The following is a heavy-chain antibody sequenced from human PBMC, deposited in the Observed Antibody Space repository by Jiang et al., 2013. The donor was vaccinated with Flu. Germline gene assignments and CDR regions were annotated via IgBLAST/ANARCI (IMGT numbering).Heavy chain of an antibody. V-gene: IGHV1-2*04. Sequence: KASGYTFTGYYMHWVRQAPGQGLEWMGWINPNSGGTNYAQKFQGWVTMTRDTSISTAYMELSRLRSDDTAVYYCARDQATVGFDYWGRGTLVTVSS. CDR3: ARDQATVGFDY. D-gene: IGHD4-23*01. CDR1: GYTFTGYY. CDR2: INPNSGGT. J-gene: IGHJ4*02.